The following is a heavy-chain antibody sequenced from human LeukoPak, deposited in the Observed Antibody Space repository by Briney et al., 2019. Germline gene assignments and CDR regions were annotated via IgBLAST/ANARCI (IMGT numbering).Heavy chain of an antibody. V-gene: IGHV1-2*02. CDR1: GYTFTGYY. Sequence: GASVKVSCKASGYTFTGYYMHWVRQAPGQGLEWKGWINPNSGGTNYAQKFQGRVTMARETSISTAYMELSRLRSDDTAVYYCARGGGTNFYYYYMDVWGKGTTVTVSS. D-gene: IGHD2-15*01. J-gene: IGHJ6*03. CDR2: INPNSGGT. CDR3: ARGGGTNFYYYYMDV.